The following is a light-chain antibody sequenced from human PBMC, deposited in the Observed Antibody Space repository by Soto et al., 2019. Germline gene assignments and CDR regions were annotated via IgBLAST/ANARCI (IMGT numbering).Light chain of an antibody. CDR1: QSISSY. CDR3: QQYGSSPQT. Sequence: EIVLTQSPATLSLSPGERATLSCRASQSISSYLAWYQQKPGQAPRLLISGAYTRATGIPARFSGSGSGTEFTLTISGLQSEDFAVYYCQQYGSSPQTFGQGTKVDIK. J-gene: IGKJ1*01. CDR2: GAY. V-gene: IGKV3-15*01.